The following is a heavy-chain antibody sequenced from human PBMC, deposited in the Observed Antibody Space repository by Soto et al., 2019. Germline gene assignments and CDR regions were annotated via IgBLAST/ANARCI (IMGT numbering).Heavy chain of an antibody. CDR1: GLTFSSFA. Sequence: EVQLLESGGGLVQPGGSLRLSCAASGLTFSSFAMSWVRQAPGKGLEWVSAIDTSGGGTYYADSVKGRFTISRDNSKNTLYLQMNSLRAEDTAVYYAVKSSRTLCASWGQGTLVTVSS. CDR3: VKSSRTLCAS. D-gene: IGHD6-13*01. V-gene: IGHV3-23*01. CDR2: IDTSGGGT. J-gene: IGHJ4*02.